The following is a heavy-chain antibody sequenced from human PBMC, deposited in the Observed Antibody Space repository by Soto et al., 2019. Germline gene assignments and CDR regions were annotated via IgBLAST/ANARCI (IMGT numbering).Heavy chain of an antibody. CDR2: IWYDAVGK. CDR1: GFTFKNFA. D-gene: IGHD1-1*01. V-gene: IGHV3-33*01. CDR3: ARDWNPGIFDY. Sequence: QVQLVESGGGVVQPGMSLRLSCAASGFTFKNFAMHWVRQAPGKGLEWVAIIWYDAVGKYYADSVKGRFTISRDHFKDTLALQMDSLTAEDTAVYYCARDWNPGIFDYWGQGTLVTVSS. J-gene: IGHJ4*02.